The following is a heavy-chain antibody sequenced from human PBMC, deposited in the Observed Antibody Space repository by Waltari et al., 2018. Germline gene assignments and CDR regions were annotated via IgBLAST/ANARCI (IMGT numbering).Heavy chain of an antibody. D-gene: IGHD1-26*01. Sequence: QVQLVQSGAEVKKPGSSVKVSCKASGGPFSSYTISWVRQAPGQGLEWMGRIIPILGIANYAQKFQGRVTITADKSTSTAYMELSSLRSEDTAVYYCASGVIIVGAGAFDYWGQGTLVTVSS. J-gene: IGHJ4*02. CDR2: IIPILGIA. V-gene: IGHV1-69*02. CDR1: GGPFSSYT. CDR3: ASGVIIVGAGAFDY.